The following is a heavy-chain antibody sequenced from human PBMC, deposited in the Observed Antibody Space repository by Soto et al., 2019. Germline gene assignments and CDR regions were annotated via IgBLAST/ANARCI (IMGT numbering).Heavy chain of an antibody. CDR3: AKGPNRGVATGVFDY. J-gene: IGHJ4*02. D-gene: IGHD5-12*01. Sequence: EVQLLESGGGLVQPGGSLRLSCAASGFTFSSYAMSWVRQAPGKGLEWVSAISGSGGSTYYADSVKGRFTISRDNSKNTLYRQMNSLRAEDTAVYYCAKGPNRGVATGVFDYWGQGTLVTVSS. V-gene: IGHV3-23*01. CDR1: GFTFSSYA. CDR2: ISGSGGST.